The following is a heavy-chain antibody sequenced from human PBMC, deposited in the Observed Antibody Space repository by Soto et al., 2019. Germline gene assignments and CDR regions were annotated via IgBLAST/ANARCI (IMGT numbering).Heavy chain of an antibody. CDR1: GFTFSRAW. J-gene: IGHJ3*02. CDR2: IRSKADGGTT. D-gene: IGHD2-8*02. Sequence: EVQLVESGGGLVKPGGSLRLSCAASGFTFSRAWVNWVRLAPGKGLEWVGRIRSKADGGTTDYTAPVEGRFTVSRDDAKNTAYLQRNSLKTEDTAVYYCTTVSLHFWWGAFDIWGLGTMVTVSS. V-gene: IGHV3-15*07. CDR3: TTVSLHFWWGAFDI.